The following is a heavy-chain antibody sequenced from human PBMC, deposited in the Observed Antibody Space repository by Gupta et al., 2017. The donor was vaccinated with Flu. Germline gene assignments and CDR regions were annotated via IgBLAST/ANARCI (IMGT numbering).Heavy chain of an antibody. D-gene: IGHD2-8*01. CDR1: GFSFRNYG. CDR3: AKDGKGNPNNSGMNV. J-gene: IGHJ6*02. Sequence: QERVVESGGGVVQPGRSLRLSCSASGFSFRNYGMHWVRQAPGKGLEWVAVTSYDGSSTNYADSVKGRFTISRDNSKNTLYPQPTRLRSEDTAVYYCAKDGKGNPNNSGMNVWGPGTTVTVS. V-gene: IGHV3-30*18. CDR2: TSYDGSST.